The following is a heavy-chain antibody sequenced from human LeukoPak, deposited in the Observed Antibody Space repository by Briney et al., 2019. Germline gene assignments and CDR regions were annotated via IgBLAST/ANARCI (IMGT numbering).Heavy chain of an antibody. J-gene: IGHJ2*01. CDR1: GYTFTSYG. V-gene: IGHV1-69*05. Sequence: SVKVSCKASGYTFTSYGISWVRQAPGQGLEWMGGIIPIFGTANYAQKFQGRVTITTDESTSTAYMELSSLRSEDTAVYYCARDTGCSSTSCYSYWYFDLWGRGTLVTVSS. CDR2: IIPIFGTA. CDR3: ARDTGCSSTSCYSYWYFDL. D-gene: IGHD2-2*02.